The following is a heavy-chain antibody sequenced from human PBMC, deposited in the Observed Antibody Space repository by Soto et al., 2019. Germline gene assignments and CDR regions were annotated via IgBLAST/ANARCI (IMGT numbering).Heavy chain of an antibody. D-gene: IGHD3-10*01. CDR1: GFSLSTSGVG. Sequence: KESGPRLVKPTQTLTLTCTFSGFSLSTSGVGVGWIRQPLGKALEWLALIYWDDDKRYSPSLKSRLTITKDTSKNQVVLTMTIMDPMDTATYYCAHRLLVWFGGMDAFDIWGQGTMVTVSS. V-gene: IGHV2-5*02. CDR3: AHRLLVWFGGMDAFDI. CDR2: IYWDDDK. J-gene: IGHJ3*02.